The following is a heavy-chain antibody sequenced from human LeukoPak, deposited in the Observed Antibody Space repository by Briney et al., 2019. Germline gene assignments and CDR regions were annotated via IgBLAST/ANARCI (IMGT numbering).Heavy chain of an antibody. CDR1: GGSFSGYY. J-gene: IGHJ6*02. CDR2: INHSGST. CDR3: ARGPVVVPAAIGDYYYGMDV. Sequence: PSETLSLTCAVYGGSFSGYYWSWIRQPPGKGLEWIGEINHSGSTNYNPSLKSRVTISVDTSKNQFSLKLSSVTAADTAVYYCARGPVVVPAAIGDYYYGMDVWGQGTTVTVSS. V-gene: IGHV4-34*01. D-gene: IGHD2-2*01.